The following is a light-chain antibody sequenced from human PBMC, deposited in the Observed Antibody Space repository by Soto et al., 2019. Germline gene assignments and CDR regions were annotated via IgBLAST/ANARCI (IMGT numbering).Light chain of an antibody. CDR1: SSNIGAGYD. V-gene: IGLV1-40*01. J-gene: IGLJ2*01. Sequence: QSVLTQPPSVSGAPGQRVTISCTGSSSNIGAGYDVHWYQQLPGTAPKLLIYGNSNRPSGVPDRFSGSKSGTSASLAITGLQAEDVADYYCQSYDSSLSGPVFGGGTQLTVL. CDR3: QSYDSSLSGPV. CDR2: GNS.